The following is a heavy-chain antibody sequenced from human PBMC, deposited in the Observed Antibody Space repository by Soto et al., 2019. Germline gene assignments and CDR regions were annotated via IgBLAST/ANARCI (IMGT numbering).Heavy chain of an antibody. CDR2: IYYSGST. CDR1: GGSVSSGSYY. V-gene: IGHV4-61*01. J-gene: IGHJ4*02. Sequence: PSETLSLTCTVSGGSVSSGSYYWSWIRQPPGKGLEWIGYIYYSGSTNYNPSLKGRATISVDTSKNQFSLNLSSVTAADTALYYCARDRGEGSGPQFLAYWGQGYLDTGSS. D-gene: IGHD3-16*01. CDR3: ARDRGEGSGPQFLAY.